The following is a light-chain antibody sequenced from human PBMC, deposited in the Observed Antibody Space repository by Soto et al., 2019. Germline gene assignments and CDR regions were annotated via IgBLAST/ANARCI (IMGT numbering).Light chain of an antibody. V-gene: IGKV3-15*01. CDR1: QSVNSN. Sequence: ERVMTQSPATRSVMPGNRVTLSCRASQSVNSNLAWYQQKPGQSPRLLIYGASTRATGVPARFSGSGSGTVFTLTITSLQSEDFAVYYCQHYDDWPLTFGQGTRLEIK. CDR3: QHYDDWPLT. J-gene: IGKJ5*01. CDR2: GAS.